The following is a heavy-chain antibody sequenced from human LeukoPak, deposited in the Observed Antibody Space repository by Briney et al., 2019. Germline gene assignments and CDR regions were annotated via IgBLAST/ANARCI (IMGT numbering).Heavy chain of an antibody. J-gene: IGHJ4*02. V-gene: IGHV3-11*04. Sequence: GGSLRLSCAAYEFTFSDYYMTWLRQAPGKGLEWVSYISSSGSTIYYAGSVKGRFTISRDNAKNSLYLQMNGLRAEDTAVYYCARISPFTIFGVEHGDYFDNWGQGTPVTVSS. D-gene: IGHD3-3*01. CDR1: EFTFSDYY. CDR2: ISSSGSTI. CDR3: ARISPFTIFGVEHGDYFDN.